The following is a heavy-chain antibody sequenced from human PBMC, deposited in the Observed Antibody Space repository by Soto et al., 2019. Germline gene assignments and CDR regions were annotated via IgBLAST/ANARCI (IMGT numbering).Heavy chain of an antibody. Sequence: ASVKVSCKVSGYTLTELSMHWVRQAPGKGLEWMGGFDPEDGETIYARKFQGRVTMTEDTSTDTAYMELSSLRSEDTAVYYCATDIPADFWSGYYPMDVWGKGTAVTVSS. CDR2: FDPEDGET. J-gene: IGHJ6*04. V-gene: IGHV1-24*01. D-gene: IGHD3-3*01. CDR3: ATDIPADFWSGYYPMDV. CDR1: GYTLTELS.